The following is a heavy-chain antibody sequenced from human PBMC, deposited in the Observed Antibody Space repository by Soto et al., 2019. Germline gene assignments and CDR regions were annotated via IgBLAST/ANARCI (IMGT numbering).Heavy chain of an antibody. Sequence: GGSLRLSCAASGFTFSSYGMHWVRQAPGKGLEWVAVISYDGSNKYYADSVKGRFTISRDNSKNTLYLQMNSLRAEDTAVYYCAKGSSDRYCSGGSCYCLTTWGQGTLVTVSS. J-gene: IGHJ5*02. V-gene: IGHV3-30*18. D-gene: IGHD2-15*01. CDR3: AKGSSDRYCSGGSCYCLTT. CDR2: ISYDGSNK. CDR1: GFTFSSYG.